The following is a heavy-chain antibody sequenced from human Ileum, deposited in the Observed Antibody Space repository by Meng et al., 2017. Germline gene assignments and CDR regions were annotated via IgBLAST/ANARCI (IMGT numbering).Heavy chain of an antibody. CDR2: IYSSGST. J-gene: IGHJ4*02. CDR1: GGSIRSYY. D-gene: IGHD3-22*01. Sequence: SETLSFTCTVSGGSIRSYYWSWIRQPPGKGLEWIGYIYSSGSTNYNPSLKSRVTISIDTSKNQYSLKLSSVTAADTAVYYCARYYYDRGLDYWGQGTLVTVSS. V-gene: IGHV4-59*01. CDR3: ARYYYDRGLDY.